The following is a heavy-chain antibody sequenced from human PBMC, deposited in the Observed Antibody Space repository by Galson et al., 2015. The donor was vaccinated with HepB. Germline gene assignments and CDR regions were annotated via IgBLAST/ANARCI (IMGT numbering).Heavy chain of an antibody. V-gene: IGHV4-4*07. CDR2: IYAGGTT. J-gene: IGHJ4*02. Sequence: ETLSLTCIVSGGSISSYYWSWIRQPAGKGLEWIGRIYAGGTTNYNPSLKSRLTMSVDASKNQFSLKLKSVTAADTAVYYCAREKTDTEMPYYFDYWGQGTLVTVSS. D-gene: IGHD5-18*01. CDR1: GGSISSYY. CDR3: AREKTDTEMPYYFDY.